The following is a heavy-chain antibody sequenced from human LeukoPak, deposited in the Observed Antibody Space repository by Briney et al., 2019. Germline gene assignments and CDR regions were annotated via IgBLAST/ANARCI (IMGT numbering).Heavy chain of an antibody. CDR3: AELGITMIGGV. CDR2: ISSGSSSI. V-gene: IGHV3-21*01. D-gene: IGHD3-10*02. CDR1: GFTFSTYS. Sequence: GGSLRLSCAASGFTFSTYSMNWVRQAPGKGLDWVSSISSGSSSIYYADSVKGRFTISRDNAKNSLYLQMNSLRAEDTAVYYCAELGITMIGGVWGKGTTVTVSS. J-gene: IGHJ6*04.